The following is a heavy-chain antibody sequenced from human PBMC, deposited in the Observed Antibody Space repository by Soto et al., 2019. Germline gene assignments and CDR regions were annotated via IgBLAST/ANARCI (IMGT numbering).Heavy chain of an antibody. V-gene: IGHV3-33*01. CDR2: ISYDGRNK. J-gene: IGHJ4*02. D-gene: IGHD2-15*01. CDR1: GFTFSNHG. CDR3: ARDRGWSRSHYFDS. Sequence: QVQSVEFGGGVVQPGTSLRLSCAVSGFTFSNHGMHWVRQAPGKGLEWVAFISYDGRNKDYADSLKGRFTISRDNFKDTLFLQMNTLRGDDTAVSYCARDRGWSRSHYFDSWGQGTLVTVSS.